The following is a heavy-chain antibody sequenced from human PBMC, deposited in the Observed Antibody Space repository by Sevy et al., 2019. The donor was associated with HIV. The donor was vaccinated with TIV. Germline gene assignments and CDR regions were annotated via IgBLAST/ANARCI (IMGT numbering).Heavy chain of an antibody. D-gene: IGHD6-13*01. CDR3: ARVNSSSWMYYYYGMDV. J-gene: IGHJ6*02. Sequence: GGSLRLSCAASGFTFSSYEMNWVRQAPGKGLEWVSYISSSGSTIYYAGPGKGRFSISRDNAKNSLYLQMNSLRAEDTAVYYCARVNSSSWMYYYYGMDVWGQGTTVTVSS. CDR2: ISSSGSTI. V-gene: IGHV3-48*03. CDR1: GFTFSSYE.